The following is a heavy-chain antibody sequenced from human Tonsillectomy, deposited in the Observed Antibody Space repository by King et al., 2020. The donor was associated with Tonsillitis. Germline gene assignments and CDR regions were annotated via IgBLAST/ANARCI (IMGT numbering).Heavy chain of an antibody. D-gene: IGHD4-23*01. CDR1: GLTFNNAW. CDR2: IKSKIDGGTT. V-gene: IGHV3-15*01. J-gene: IGHJ6*03. CDR3: TTVTTGGNSFYYYYYMDV. Sequence: VQLVESGGDLVKPGGSLRLSCAASGLTFNNAWMSWVRQAPGKGLEWVGRIKSKIDGGTTDYAAPVKGRFTISRDDSKNTLYLQIDSLKTEDTAVYYCTTVTTGGNSFYYYYYMDVWGKGTTVTVSS.